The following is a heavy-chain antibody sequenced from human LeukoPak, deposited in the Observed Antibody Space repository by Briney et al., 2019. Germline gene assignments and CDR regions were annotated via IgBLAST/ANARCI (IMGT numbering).Heavy chain of an antibody. D-gene: IGHD3-22*01. J-gene: IGHJ6*03. Sequence: SETLSLTCTVSGVSLSRYYWSWIRQPPGRGLEWIGNIYYSGSTNYNPSLKSRVTISVDTSKNQFSLKLSSVTAADTAVYYCTRGSIAYYYMDVWGKGTTVTISS. CDR2: IYYSGST. V-gene: IGHV4-59*01. CDR1: GVSLSRYY. CDR3: TRGSIAYYYMDV.